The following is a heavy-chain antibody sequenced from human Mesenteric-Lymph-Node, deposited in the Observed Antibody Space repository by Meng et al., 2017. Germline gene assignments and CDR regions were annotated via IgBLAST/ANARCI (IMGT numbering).Heavy chain of an antibody. CDR1: GFPVSEHH. CDR3: ARDRVVQSTGDAFDI. Sequence: GESLKISCEVSGFPVSEHHMSWVRQAPGKGLEWVSTLSASYDTSYADSVKGRFTFSRDNSKDTVYLEMNSLRVEDTATYYCARDRVVQSTGDAFDIWGQGTVVTVSS. D-gene: IGHD2-15*01. CDR2: LSASYDT. J-gene: IGHJ3*02. V-gene: IGHV3-53*01.